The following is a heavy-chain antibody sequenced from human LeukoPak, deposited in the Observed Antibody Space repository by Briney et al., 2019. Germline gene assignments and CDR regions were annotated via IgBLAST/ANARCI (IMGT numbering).Heavy chain of an antibody. V-gene: IGHV4-34*01. J-gene: IGHJ4*02. CDR3: ARGSYYGSGSYYRIDY. Sequence: SETLALTCAVYGGSFRGYYWSWIRQPPGKGLEWIGEINHSGSTNYNPSLKSRVTISVDTSKNQFSLKLSSVTAADTAVYYCARGSYYGSGSYYRIDYWGQGILVTVSS. CDR2: INHSGST. D-gene: IGHD3-10*01. CDR1: GGSFRGYY.